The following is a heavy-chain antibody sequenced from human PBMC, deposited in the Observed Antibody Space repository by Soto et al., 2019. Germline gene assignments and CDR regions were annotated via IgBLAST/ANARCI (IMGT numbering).Heavy chain of an antibody. CDR2: IYYSGST. CDR3: AREERGYRSGGSCYSAEYFQH. CDR1: GGSISSYY. D-gene: IGHD2-15*01. Sequence: SETLSLTCTVSGGSISSYYWSWIRQPPGKGLEWIGYIYYSGSTNYNPSLKSRVTISVDTSKNQFSLKLSSVTAADTAVYYCAREERGYRSGGSCYSAEYFQHWGQGTLVTVSS. J-gene: IGHJ1*01. V-gene: IGHV4-59*01.